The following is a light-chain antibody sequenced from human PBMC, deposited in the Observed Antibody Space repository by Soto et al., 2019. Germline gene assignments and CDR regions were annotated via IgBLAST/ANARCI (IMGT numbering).Light chain of an antibody. Sequence: QSVLTQPPSVSAAPGQKVTISCSGSSSNIGNNYVSWYQQLPGTAPKLLIYENNKRPSGIPDRFSGSKSGTSATLGITGLQTGDEDDYYCGTWDSRLSAGVVFGGGTKLTVL. V-gene: IGLV1-51*02. CDR2: ENN. CDR1: SSNIGNNY. CDR3: GTWDSRLSAGVV. J-gene: IGLJ2*01.